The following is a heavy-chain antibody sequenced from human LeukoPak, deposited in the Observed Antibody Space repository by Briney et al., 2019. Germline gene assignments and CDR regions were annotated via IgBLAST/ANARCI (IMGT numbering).Heavy chain of an antibody. J-gene: IGHJ4*02. D-gene: IGHD1-26*01. Sequence: GASVKVSCKASGYTFTSYGISWVRQAPGQGLEWMGGIIPIFGTANYAQKFQGRVTITADESTSTAYMELSSLRAEDTAVYYCARDPTFEYSGSYYVYWGQGTLVTVSS. V-gene: IGHV1-69*13. CDR2: IIPIFGTA. CDR1: GYTFTSYG. CDR3: ARDPTFEYSGSYYVY.